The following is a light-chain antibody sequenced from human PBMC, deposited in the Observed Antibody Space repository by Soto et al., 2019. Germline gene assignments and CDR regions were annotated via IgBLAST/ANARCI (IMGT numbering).Light chain of an antibody. J-gene: IGKJ1*01. Sequence: EIVLTQSPATLSLSPGERATLSCRASQSVSSYLAWYQQKPGQAPRLLIYDASNRATGNPARFSGSESGTDLTLNVRRLGAEDFEVYFCQQRKTFGQGTKVEIK. V-gene: IGKV3-11*01. CDR1: QSVSSY. CDR3: QQRKT. CDR2: DAS.